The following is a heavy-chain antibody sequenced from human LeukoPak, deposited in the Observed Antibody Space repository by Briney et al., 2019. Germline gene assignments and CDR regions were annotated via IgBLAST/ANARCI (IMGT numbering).Heavy chain of an antibody. D-gene: IGHD3-10*01. Sequence: PSETLSLTCTVSGGSISSSSYYWGWIRQPPGKGLEWIGSIYYSGSTYYNPSLESRVTISVDTSKNQFSLKLSSVTAADTAVYYCARRTPALWFGEDWGQGTLVTVSS. CDR2: IYYSGST. J-gene: IGHJ4*02. CDR1: GGSISSSSYY. CDR3: ARRTPALWFGED. V-gene: IGHV4-39*01.